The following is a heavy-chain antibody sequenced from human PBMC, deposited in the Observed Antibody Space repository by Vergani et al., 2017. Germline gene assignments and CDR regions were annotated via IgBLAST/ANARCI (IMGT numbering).Heavy chain of an antibody. Sequence: QVQLQQWGAGLLKPSETLSLTCAVYGGSFSGYYWSWIRQPPGKGLEWIGEINHSGSTNYNPSLKSRVTISVDTSKNQFSLKLSSVTAAEPAVYYCARGEYTTSFYYWGQGTLVTVSS. D-gene: IGHD1-26*01. CDR2: INHSGST. CDR1: GGSFSGYY. CDR3: ARGEYTTSFYY. V-gene: IGHV4-34*01. J-gene: IGHJ4*02.